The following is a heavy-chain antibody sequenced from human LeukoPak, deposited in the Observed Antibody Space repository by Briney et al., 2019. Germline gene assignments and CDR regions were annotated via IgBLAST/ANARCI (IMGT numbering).Heavy chain of an antibody. J-gene: IGHJ3*02. V-gene: IGHV3-30*01. D-gene: IGHD3-10*01. CDR3: ARYGDVLDI. CDR2: K. Sequence: PGGSLRLSCAASGFTFSGYAMHWVRNKYYADSVKGRFTISRDNSENTLYLQMNSLRAEDTAVYYCARYGDVLDIWGQGTMVTVSS. CDR1: GFTFSGYA.